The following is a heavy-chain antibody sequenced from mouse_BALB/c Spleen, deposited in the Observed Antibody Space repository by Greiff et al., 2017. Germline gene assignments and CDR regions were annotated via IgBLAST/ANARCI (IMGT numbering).Heavy chain of an antibody. CDR1: GFSLSTSGMG. Sequence: QVTLKESGPGILQPSQTLSLTCSFSGFSLSTSGMGVSWIRQPSGKGLEWLAHIYWDDDKRYNPSLKSRLTISKDTSRNQVFLKITSVDTADTATYYCARREGYYGSRHWYFDVWGAGTTVTVSS. D-gene: IGHD1-1*01. CDR3: ARREGYYGSRHWYFDV. V-gene: IGHV8-12*01. J-gene: IGHJ1*01. CDR2: IYWDDDK.